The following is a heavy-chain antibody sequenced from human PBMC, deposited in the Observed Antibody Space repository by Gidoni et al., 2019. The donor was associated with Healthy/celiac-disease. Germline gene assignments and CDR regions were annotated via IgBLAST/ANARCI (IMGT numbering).Heavy chain of an antibody. CDR2: IRSKAYGGTT. J-gene: IGHJ4*02. Sequence: EVQLVESGGGLVQPGRSLRLSCTASGFTFGDYAMSWVRQDPGKGLEWVGFIRSKAYGGTTEYAASVKGRFTISRDDSKSIAYLQMNSLKTEDTAVYYCTRVEARLWSPFDYWGQGTLVTVSS. V-gene: IGHV3-49*04. CDR3: TRVEARLWSPFDY. CDR1: GFTFGDYA. D-gene: IGHD5-18*01.